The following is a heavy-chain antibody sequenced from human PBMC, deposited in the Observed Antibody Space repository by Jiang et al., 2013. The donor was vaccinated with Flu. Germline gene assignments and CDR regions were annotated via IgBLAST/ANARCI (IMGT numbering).Heavy chain of an antibody. CDR1: GGTFSSYT. V-gene: IGHV1-69*04. Sequence: GAEVKKPGSSVKVSCKASGGTFSSYTISWVRQAPGQGLEWMGRIIPILGIANYAQKFQGRVTITADKSTSTAYMELSSLRSEDTAVYYCARDGTSSWLHRTIDYWGQGTLVTVSS. J-gene: IGHJ4*02. CDR2: IIPILGIA. CDR3: ARDGTSSWLHRTIDY. D-gene: IGHD6-13*01.